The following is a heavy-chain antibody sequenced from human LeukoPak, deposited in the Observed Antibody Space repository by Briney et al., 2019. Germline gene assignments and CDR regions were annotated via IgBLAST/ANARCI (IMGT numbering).Heavy chain of an antibody. CDR3: ARGEYCSSTSCYDRHWFDP. CDR2: INHSGST. Sequence: SETLSLTCAVYGGSFSGYYWSWIRQPPGKGLEWIGEINHSGSTNYNPSLKSRVTISVDTSKNQFSLKLSSVTAADTAVHYCARGEYCSSTSCYDRHWFDPWGQGTLVTVSS. V-gene: IGHV4-34*01. CDR1: GGSFSGYY. J-gene: IGHJ5*02. D-gene: IGHD2-2*01.